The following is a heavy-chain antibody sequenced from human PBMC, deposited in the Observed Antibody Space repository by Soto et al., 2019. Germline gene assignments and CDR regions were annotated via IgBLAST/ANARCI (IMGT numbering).Heavy chain of an antibody. CDR1: GFTLSHYW. Sequence: EVQLVESGGGLVQPGGSLRLSCAASGFTLSHYWSYWVRQPPGKGLVGFSRINSVGRVSSYADSVKGRLTISRDNVKNTLYLQMDSLRAEDTAVYYCARGDCVGGTCYSLAGSFYYYMDVWGKGTTVTVFS. V-gene: IGHV3-74*01. CDR2: INSVGRVS. D-gene: IGHD2-15*01. J-gene: IGHJ6*03. CDR3: ARGDCVGGTCYSLAGSFYYYMDV.